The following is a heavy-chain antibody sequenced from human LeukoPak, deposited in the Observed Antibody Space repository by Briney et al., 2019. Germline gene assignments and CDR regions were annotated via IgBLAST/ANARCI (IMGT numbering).Heavy chain of an antibody. CDR1: GGSISSYY. V-gene: IGHV4-59*01. J-gene: IGHJ4*02. D-gene: IGHD1-26*01. CDR2: IYYSGST. Sequence: NSSETLSLTCTVSGGSISSYYWSWIRQPPGKGLEWIGYIYYSGSTNYNPSLKSRVTISVDTSKNQLSLKLSSVTAADTAVYYCARVSSGSILFDYWGQGTLVTVSS. CDR3: ARVSSGSILFDY.